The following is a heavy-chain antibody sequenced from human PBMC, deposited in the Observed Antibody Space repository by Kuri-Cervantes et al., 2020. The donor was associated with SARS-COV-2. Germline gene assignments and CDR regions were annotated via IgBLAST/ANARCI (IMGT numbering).Heavy chain of an antibody. Sequence: SVKVSCKASGGSFSNNAINWVRQAPGQGLEWIGGITPIFGTANYAQNLQGRVRITADTSTSTSYMDLSGLRSDDMAIYYCARAPGDSTGYYFFYWGQGTLVTVSS. D-gene: IGHD3-22*01. V-gene: IGHV1-69*06. CDR3: ARAPGDSTGYYFFY. J-gene: IGHJ4*02. CDR1: GGSFSNNA. CDR2: ITPIFGTA.